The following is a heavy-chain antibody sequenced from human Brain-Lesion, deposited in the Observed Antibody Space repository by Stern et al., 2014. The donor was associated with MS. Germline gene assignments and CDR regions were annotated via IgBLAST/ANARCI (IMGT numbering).Heavy chain of an antibody. CDR3: ARHDSVPRPSQLYSARDRGPGYFDY. J-gene: IGHJ4*02. Sequence: QVQLQGSGPGLVKPSETLSLTCTVSGGSISSSTYYWAWIRQPPGKGLEWIGNIYYSGFTYYNPSLKSRVTISVDMSKNQFSLKLSSVTAADTAIYYCARHDSVPRPSQLYSARDRGPGYFDYWGQGTLVTVSS. CDR1: GGSISSSTYY. CDR2: IYYSGFT. V-gene: IGHV4-39*01. D-gene: IGHD1-26*01.